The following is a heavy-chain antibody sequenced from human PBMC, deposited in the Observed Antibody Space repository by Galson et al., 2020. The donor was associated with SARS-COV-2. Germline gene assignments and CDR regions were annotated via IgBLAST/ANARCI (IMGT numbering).Heavy chain of an antibody. CDR2: IPHSGGT. V-gene: IGHV4-30-2*01. J-gene: IGHJ3*02. CDR1: GPSISSGSYS. Sequence: TLSPTCAVSGPSISSGSYSWNWIRQPPGKGLEWIGYIPHSGGTYYNPSLKSRVTISGDRSKNQFSLRLSSVTAADTAVYYCARLHYGEYAPEAFDIWGPGTRVTVAS. D-gene: IGHD4-17*01. CDR3: ARLHYGEYAPEAFDI.